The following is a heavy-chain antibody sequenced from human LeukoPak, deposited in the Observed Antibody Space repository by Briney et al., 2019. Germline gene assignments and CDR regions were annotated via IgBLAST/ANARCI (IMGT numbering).Heavy chain of an antibody. CDR1: GFLFSAFG. Sequence: PGGSLRLSCAASGFLFSAFGIHWVRQAPGRGLEWVAVIWHDGSNQYYADSVKGRLTISRDNSKNTVYLQMNRLRAEDTAVYFCAKDSSSRGWYFEHWGQGTLVTVSS. V-gene: IGHV3-30*02. CDR3: AKDSSSRGWYFEH. J-gene: IGHJ4*02. CDR2: IWHDGSNQ. D-gene: IGHD6-19*01.